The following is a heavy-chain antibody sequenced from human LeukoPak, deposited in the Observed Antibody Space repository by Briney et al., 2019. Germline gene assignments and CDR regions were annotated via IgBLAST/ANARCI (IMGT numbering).Heavy chain of an antibody. CDR1: GGTFSSYA. V-gene: IGHV1-69*13. CDR2: IIPIFGTA. D-gene: IGHD2-2*01. Sequence: SVKVSCTASGGTFSSYAISWVRQAPGQGLEWMGGIIPIFGTANYAQKFQGRATITADESTSTAYMELSSLRSEDTAVYYCARDDCSSASCKYYFDYWGQGTLVTVSS. CDR3: ARDDCSSASCKYYFDY. J-gene: IGHJ4*02.